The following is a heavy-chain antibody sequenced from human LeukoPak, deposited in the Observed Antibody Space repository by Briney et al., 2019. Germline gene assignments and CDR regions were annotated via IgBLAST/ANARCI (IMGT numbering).Heavy chain of an antibody. CDR2: ISYDGSNK. CDR1: GFTCSSYA. CDR3: ARDSRYCSSTSCQSYYFDY. V-gene: IGHV3-30*04. Sequence: GGSLRLSCAASGFTCSSYAMHWVRQAPGKGLEWVAVISYDGSNKYYADSVKGRFTISRDNSKNTLYLQMNSLRAEDTAVYYCARDSRYCSSTSCQSYYFDYWGQGTLITVSS. D-gene: IGHD2-2*01. J-gene: IGHJ4*02.